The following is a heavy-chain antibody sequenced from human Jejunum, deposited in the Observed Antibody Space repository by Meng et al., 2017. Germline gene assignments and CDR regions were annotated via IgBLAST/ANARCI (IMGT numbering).Heavy chain of an antibody. J-gene: IGHJ4*02. V-gene: IGHV1-2*02. CDR3: AKGYTAGSYYFDY. CDR1: GFTFTNYH. CDR2: INPASGDT. D-gene: IGHD2-2*02. Sequence: ASVKVSCKVSGFTFTNYHMHWVRQAPGQGLEWMGWINPASGDTDYAQKFQGRLTMTRDTSISTAYIELVTLTSDDTAVYYCAKGYTAGSYYFDYWGQGTLVTVSS.